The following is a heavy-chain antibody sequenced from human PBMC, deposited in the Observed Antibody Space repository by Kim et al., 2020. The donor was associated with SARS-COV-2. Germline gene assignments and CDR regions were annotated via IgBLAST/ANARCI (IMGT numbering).Heavy chain of an antibody. Sequence: SVKVSCKASGGTFSSYTISWVRQAPGQGLEWMGRIILILGIANYAQKFQGRVTITADKSTSKAYMELSSLRSEETAVYYCSRDGCSGGTCYLLENYFYGMDVGGQWTAVTVS. V-gene: IGHV1-69*04. J-gene: IGHJ6*02. CDR1: GGTFSSYT. CDR3: SRDGCSGGTCYLLENYFYGMDV. CDR2: IILILGIA. D-gene: IGHD2-15*01.